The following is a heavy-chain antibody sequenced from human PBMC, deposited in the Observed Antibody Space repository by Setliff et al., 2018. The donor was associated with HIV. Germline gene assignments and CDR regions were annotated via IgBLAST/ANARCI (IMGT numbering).Heavy chain of an antibody. CDR3: AREAVSGTYFGSGFDY. CDR2: VGAVGSPT. Sequence: PGGSLRLSCTVSGFTFTSYAMGWVRQAAGKGLEWVSTVGAVGSPTHYAESVKGRFTISRDNAKNMLFLQMNSLRAEDTAVYYCAREAVSGTYFGSGFDYWGQGTLVTVSS. D-gene: IGHD1-26*01. V-gene: IGHV3-23*01. J-gene: IGHJ4*02. CDR1: GFTFTSYA.